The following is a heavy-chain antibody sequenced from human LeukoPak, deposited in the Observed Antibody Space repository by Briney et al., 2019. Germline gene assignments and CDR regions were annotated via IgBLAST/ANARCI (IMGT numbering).Heavy chain of an antibody. Sequence: SETLSLTCTVSGGSISSYYWSWIRQPAGKGLEWIGYIYYSGSTNYNPSLKSRVTISVDTSKNQFSLKLSSVTAADTAVYYCARSYYYDSSGYYSFDYWGQGTLVTVSS. CDR1: GGSISSYY. CDR2: IYYSGST. CDR3: ARSYYYDSSGYYSFDY. J-gene: IGHJ4*02. V-gene: IGHV4-59*01. D-gene: IGHD3-22*01.